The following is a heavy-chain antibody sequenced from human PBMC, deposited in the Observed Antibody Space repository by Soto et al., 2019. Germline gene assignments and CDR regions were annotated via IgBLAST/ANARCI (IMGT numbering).Heavy chain of an antibody. J-gene: IGHJ4*02. Sequence: EVQLVESGGGLVQPGGSLRLSCAASGFTFSSYAMHWVRQAPGKGLEYVSAISSNGGSTYYANSVKGRFTISRDNSKNTLYLQMGSLRAEDMAVYYCARDRRRYGSGSYAFDYWGQGTLVTVSS. V-gene: IGHV3-64*01. CDR3: ARDRRRYGSGSYAFDY. CDR1: GFTFSSYA. D-gene: IGHD3-10*01. CDR2: ISSNGGST.